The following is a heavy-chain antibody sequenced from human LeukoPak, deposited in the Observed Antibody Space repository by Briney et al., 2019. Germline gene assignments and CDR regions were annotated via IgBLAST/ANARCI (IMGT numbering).Heavy chain of an antibody. CDR2: IYWDDDE. V-gene: IGHV2-5*02. J-gene: IGHJ4*02. D-gene: IGHD3-10*01. Sequence: SGPTLGNPTQTLTLTCTFSGFSLSTSGVGVGWIRQPPGKALEGLALIYWDDDERYSPSLKSGLTITNDTSKNQVVLTMTNKDPVDTHTYNCAHMVPGVNIPPLEMATNSFDYWGQGTLVTVSS. CDR3: AHMVPGVNIPPLEMATNSFDY. CDR1: GFSLSTSGVG.